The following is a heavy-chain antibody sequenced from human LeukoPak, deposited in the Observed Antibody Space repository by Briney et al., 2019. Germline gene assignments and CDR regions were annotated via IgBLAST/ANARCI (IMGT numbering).Heavy chain of an antibody. J-gene: IGHJ3*01. CDR3: ATQLELRAFDV. CDR1: GVSISNSYW. CDR2: IYHSGST. V-gene: IGHV4-4*02. Sequence: PSETLSLTCAVSGVSISNSYWWAWVRQPPGEGLEWVGDIYHSGSTKYNPSLKSRATIPVDKSKNEFSLKLTSVTAADTAFYYCATQLELRAFDVWGQGTMVTVSS. D-gene: IGHD1-7*01.